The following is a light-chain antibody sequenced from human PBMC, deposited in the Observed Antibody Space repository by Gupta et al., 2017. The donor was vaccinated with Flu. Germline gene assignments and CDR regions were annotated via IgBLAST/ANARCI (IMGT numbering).Light chain of an antibody. CDR1: QSVSSN. CDR3: QQYNNWPPVT. CDR2: GAS. Sequence: EIGLTQSPATRSVSPGERATLSCRASQSVSSNLAWYQQKPGQAPRLLIYGASTRATGIPARFSGSGSGTEFTLTISSLQSEDFAVYYCQQYNNWPPVTFGPGTKVDIK. V-gene: IGKV3-15*01. J-gene: IGKJ3*01.